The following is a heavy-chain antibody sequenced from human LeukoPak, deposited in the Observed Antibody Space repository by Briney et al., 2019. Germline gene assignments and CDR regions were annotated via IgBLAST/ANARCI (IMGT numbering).Heavy chain of an antibody. V-gene: IGHV4-59*01. D-gene: IGHD3-16*01. CDR1: GDSITSYY. Sequence: SETLSLTCSVSGDSITSYYWSWIRQPPGKGLEWIGHIYYGGSTNYKPSLKSRVTMSVDTSKNQISLKVTSVTAADTAVYYCARRGVMGGFDISRQGTMVTVSS. CDR3: ARRGVMGGFDI. CDR2: IYYGGST. J-gene: IGHJ3*02.